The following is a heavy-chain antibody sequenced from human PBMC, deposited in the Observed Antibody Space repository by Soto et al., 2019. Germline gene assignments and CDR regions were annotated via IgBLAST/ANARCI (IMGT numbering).Heavy chain of an antibody. D-gene: IGHD3-3*01. J-gene: IGHJ5*02. V-gene: IGHV3-33*05. CDR3: ARGDYDFWSGYYPSNLYNWFDP. Sequence: GGSLRLSCAASGFTFSNYGMHWVRQAPGKGLEWVAVISYDGRNKYYADSVKGRFTISRDNSKNTLYLQMNSLRAEDTAVYYCARGDYDFWSGYYPSNLYNWFDPWGQGTLVTVSS. CDR1: GFTFSNYG. CDR2: ISYDGRNK.